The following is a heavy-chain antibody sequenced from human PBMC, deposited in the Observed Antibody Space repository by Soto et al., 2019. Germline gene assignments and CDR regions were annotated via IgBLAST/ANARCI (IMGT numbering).Heavy chain of an antibody. V-gene: IGHV4-59*01. CDR3: ESHGSGSYPRFDN. J-gene: IGHJ5*02. CDR1: GGSISSYY. CDR2: IYYSGST. Sequence: PSETLSLTCTVSGGSISSYYWSWIRQPPGKGLEWIGYIYYSGSTNYNPSLKSRVTISVDTSKNQFSLKLRSVTAPDTAVYDCESHGSGSYPRFDNWGQGTLVTVS. D-gene: IGHD3-10*01.